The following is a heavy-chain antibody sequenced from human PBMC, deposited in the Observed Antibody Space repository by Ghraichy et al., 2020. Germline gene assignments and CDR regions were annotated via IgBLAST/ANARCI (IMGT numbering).Heavy chain of an antibody. D-gene: IGHD6-13*01. CDR3: ARKSVGAAAGQFDY. J-gene: IGHJ4*02. V-gene: IGHV4-61*01. CDR1: GGSVSSGSYY. Sequence: SQTLSLTCTVSGGSVSSGSYYWSWIRQPPGKGLEWIGYIFYSGSSNYNPSLKSRVTISVDTSKNQFSLKLSSVTAADSAVYYCARKSVGAAAGQFDYWGQGTLVTVSS. CDR2: IFYSGSS.